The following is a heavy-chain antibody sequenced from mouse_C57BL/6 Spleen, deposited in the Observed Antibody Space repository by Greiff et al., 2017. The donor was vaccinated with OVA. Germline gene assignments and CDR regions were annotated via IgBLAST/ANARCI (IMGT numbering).Heavy chain of an antibody. CDR3: TRDYSNLWYFDV. J-gene: IGHJ1*03. V-gene: IGHV1-55*01. Sequence: QVQLQQPGAELVKPGASVKMSCKASGYTFTSYWITWVKQRPGQGLEWIGDIYPGSGSTNYNEKFKSKATLTVDTSSSTAYMELRSLTSEDSAVYYCTRDYSNLWYFDVWGTGTTVTVSS. CDR2: IYPGSGST. D-gene: IGHD2-5*01. CDR1: GYTFTSYW.